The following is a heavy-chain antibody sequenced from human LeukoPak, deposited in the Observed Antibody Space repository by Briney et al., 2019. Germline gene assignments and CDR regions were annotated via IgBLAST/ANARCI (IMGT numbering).Heavy chain of an antibody. D-gene: IGHD1-26*01. CDR2: ITGGGIYI. CDR1: GFTFSNYN. CDR3: ASQTGSHGDAFDL. Sequence: GGSLRLSCAASGFTFSNYNMNWVRQAPGKGLEWVSSITGGGIYIFYADSLKGRFTISRDNAKSSLYLQMNSLRAEDTAVYHCASQTGSHGDAFDLWGQGTLVTVSS. J-gene: IGHJ3*01. V-gene: IGHV3-21*01.